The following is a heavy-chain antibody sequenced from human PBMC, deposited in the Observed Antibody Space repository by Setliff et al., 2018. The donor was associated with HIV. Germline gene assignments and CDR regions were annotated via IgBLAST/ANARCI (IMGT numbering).Heavy chain of an antibody. CDR3: ARAEWIQLWFGAFDI. V-gene: IGHV4-28*02. J-gene: IGHJ3*02. Sequence: ESGPTLVNPTQTLTLTCTFSGFSLSTNGVAVGWIRQPPGKALEWIGYIYYSGSTYYNPSLKSRVTMSVDTSKNQFSLKLSSVTAADTAVYYCARAEWIQLWFGAFDIWGQGTMVTVSS. D-gene: IGHD5-18*01. CDR1: GFSLSTNGVA. CDR2: IYYSGST.